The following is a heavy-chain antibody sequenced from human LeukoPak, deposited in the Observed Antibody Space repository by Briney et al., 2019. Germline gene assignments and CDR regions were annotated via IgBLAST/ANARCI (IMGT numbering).Heavy chain of an antibody. CDR3: AKGDYYDSSGYFDY. Sequence: GGSLRLSCAASGFTFSSYAMSWVRQAPGKGLEWVSAISGSGVSTYYADSVKGRFTISRDNSKNTLYLQMNSLRAEDTAVYYCAKGDYYDSSGYFDYWGQGTLVTVSS. CDR2: ISGSGVST. D-gene: IGHD3-22*01. CDR1: GFTFSSYA. V-gene: IGHV3-23*01. J-gene: IGHJ4*02.